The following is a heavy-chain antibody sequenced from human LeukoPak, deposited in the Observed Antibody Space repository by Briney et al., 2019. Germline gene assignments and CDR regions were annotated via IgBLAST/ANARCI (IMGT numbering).Heavy chain of an antibody. V-gene: IGHV3-23*01. CDR1: GFTVSSNY. CDR2: ISGSGGST. D-gene: IGHD1-14*01. CDR3: ATRGLAWTGVSLFDY. J-gene: IGHJ4*02. Sequence: GSLRLSCAASGFTVSSNYMSWVRQAPGKGLEWVSAISGSGGSTYYADSVKGRFTISRDNSKNTLYLQMNSLRAEDTAVYYCATRGLAWTGVSLFDYWGQGTLVTVSS.